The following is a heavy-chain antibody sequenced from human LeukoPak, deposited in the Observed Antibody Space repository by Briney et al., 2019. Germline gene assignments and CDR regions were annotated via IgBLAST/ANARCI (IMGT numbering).Heavy chain of an antibody. CDR1: GYSFTSYW. Sequence: PGESLKISCKGSGYSFTSYWIGWVRQMPGKGLEWMGIIYPGDSDTRYSPSFQGQVTISADKSISTAYLQRSSLKASDTAMYYCARLSHPYCSGGSCLPDDYWGQGTLVTVSS. J-gene: IGHJ4*02. D-gene: IGHD2-15*01. V-gene: IGHV5-51*03. CDR3: ARLSHPYCSGGSCLPDDY. CDR2: IYPGDSDT.